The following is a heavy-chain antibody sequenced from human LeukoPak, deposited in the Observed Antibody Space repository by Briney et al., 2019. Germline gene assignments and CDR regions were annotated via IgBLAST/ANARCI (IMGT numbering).Heavy chain of an antibody. Sequence: GGSLRLSCAASGFTFSTYAVNWVRQAPGKGLEWVAKINQDGSDKYYVDSVKGRFTIARDNAKNSLFLQMNSLRAEDTAVYYCAAGTRSGAFDTWGQGTMVTVSS. D-gene: IGHD6-13*01. J-gene: IGHJ3*02. CDR1: GFTFSTYA. CDR3: AAGTRSGAFDT. V-gene: IGHV3-7*01. CDR2: INQDGSDK.